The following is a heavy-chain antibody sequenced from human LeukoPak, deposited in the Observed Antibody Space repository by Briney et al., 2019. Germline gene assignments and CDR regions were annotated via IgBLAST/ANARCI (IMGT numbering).Heavy chain of an antibody. CDR1: GYSFTSDG. CDR2: IGADSANT. D-gene: IGHD1-26*01. V-gene: IGHV1-18*01. J-gene: IGHJ4*02. Sequence: ASVKVSCKASGYSFTSDGISWVRQAPGQGLEWMGWIGADSANTKYAQKLQGRVTMTADTSTTTVYMERRSLRSDDTAVYYCARDVVGATCGFDYWGQGTLVTVSS. CDR3: ARDVVGATCGFDY.